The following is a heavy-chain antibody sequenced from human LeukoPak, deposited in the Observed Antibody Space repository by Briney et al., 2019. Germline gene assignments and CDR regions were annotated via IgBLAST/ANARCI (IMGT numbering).Heavy chain of an antibody. J-gene: IGHJ4*02. CDR2: IYDSGST. Sequence: PSETLSLTCTVSGGSISNYYWNWIRQPPGKGLEWIGYIYDSGSTSCNPSLKSRVTMSIDTSKNQFSLTLSSVTAADTAVYYCARREGPDKRVFDNRGQGTPVTVSS. D-gene: IGHD1-14*01. CDR3: ARREGPDKRVFDN. CDR1: GGSISNYY. V-gene: IGHV4-59*08.